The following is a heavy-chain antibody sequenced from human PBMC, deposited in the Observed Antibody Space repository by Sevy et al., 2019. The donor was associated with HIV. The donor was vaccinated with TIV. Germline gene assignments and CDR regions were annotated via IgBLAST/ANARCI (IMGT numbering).Heavy chain of an antibody. J-gene: IGHJ4*02. CDR1: GGSISSGDYY. D-gene: IGHD3-22*01. Sequence: SETLSLTCTVSGGSISSGDYYWSWIRQPPGKGLEWIGYIYHSGSTYYNPSLKSRVTISVDTSKNQFSLKLSSVTAADTAVYYCARQNYYDSSGYYWDYFDYWGQGTLVTVSS. CDR2: IYHSGST. CDR3: ARQNYYDSSGYYWDYFDY. V-gene: IGHV4-30-4*01.